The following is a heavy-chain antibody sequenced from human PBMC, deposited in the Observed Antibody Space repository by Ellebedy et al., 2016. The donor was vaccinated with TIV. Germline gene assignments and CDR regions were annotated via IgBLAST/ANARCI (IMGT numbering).Heavy chain of an antibody. Sequence: SQTLSLTCAVYGGSFSGYYWSWIRQPPGKGLEWIGEINHSGSTNYNPSLKSRVTISVDTSKNQFSLKLSSVTAADTAVYYCARGDIVVVVAATGDYYYYGMDVWGQGTTVTVSS. V-gene: IGHV4-34*01. D-gene: IGHD2-15*01. J-gene: IGHJ6*02. CDR3: ARGDIVVVVAATGDYYYYGMDV. CDR2: INHSGST. CDR1: GGSFSGYY.